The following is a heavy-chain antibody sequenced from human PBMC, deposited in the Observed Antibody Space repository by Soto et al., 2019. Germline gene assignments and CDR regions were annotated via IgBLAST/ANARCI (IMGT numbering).Heavy chain of an antibody. Sequence: QVQLVQSGAEVRKPGSSVKVSCAASGGSFNNYVISWLRQAPGQGLEWMGGIIPNYEAANYAQKFRGRLTITADKATNKAYMELNSLRPEDTATYYCAGYWNAGTLYGAFGIWGQGTTVIVS. CDR3: AGYWNAGTLYGAFGI. J-gene: IGHJ3*02. CDR1: GGSFNNYV. V-gene: IGHV1-69*06. D-gene: IGHD4-17*01. CDR2: IIPNYEAA.